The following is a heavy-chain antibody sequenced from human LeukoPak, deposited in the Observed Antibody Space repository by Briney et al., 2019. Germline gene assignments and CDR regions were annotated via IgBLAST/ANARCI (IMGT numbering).Heavy chain of an antibody. D-gene: IGHD3-22*01. CDR2: ISSSSSYI. V-gene: IGHV3-21*01. CDR1: GFTFSSYS. J-gene: IGHJ6*02. Sequence: GGSLRLSCAASGFTFSSYSMNWVRQAPGKGLEWVSSISSSSSYIYYADSVKGRFTISRDNAKNSLYLQMNSLRAEDTAVYYCARGLSYYDSSGPKDYGMDVWGQGTTVTVSS. CDR3: ARGLSYYDSSGPKDYGMDV.